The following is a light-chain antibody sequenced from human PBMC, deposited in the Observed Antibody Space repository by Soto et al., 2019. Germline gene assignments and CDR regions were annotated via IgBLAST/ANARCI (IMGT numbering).Light chain of an antibody. Sequence: VLTQSPGTVSLSPGERVTLSCRASQSVISNYLAWFQQRPGQAHRLLIYAASSRATGIPDRFSGSGSGTDFTLSISRLEPEDFAVYYCQQYGSSLTWTFGQGNKVEI. CDR1: QSVISNY. J-gene: IGKJ1*01. CDR2: AAS. CDR3: QQYGSSLTWT. V-gene: IGKV3-20*01.